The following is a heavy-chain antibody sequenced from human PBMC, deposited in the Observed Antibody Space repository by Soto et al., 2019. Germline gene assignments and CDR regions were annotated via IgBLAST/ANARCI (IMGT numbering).Heavy chain of an antibody. CDR2: IYYSGST. J-gene: IGHJ4*02. V-gene: IGHV4-39*01. CDR1: GGSISSSSYY. CDR3: ARQAGSPYYGSGSYYLDY. Sequence: QLQLQESGPGLVKPSETLSLTCTVSGGSISSSSYYWGRIRQPPGEELEWIGSIYYSGSTYYNPSHTSRVLISVATSKNQCALKRSSVTGADTALYYCARQAGSPYYGSGSYYLDYWGQGTLVTVSS. D-gene: IGHD3-10*01.